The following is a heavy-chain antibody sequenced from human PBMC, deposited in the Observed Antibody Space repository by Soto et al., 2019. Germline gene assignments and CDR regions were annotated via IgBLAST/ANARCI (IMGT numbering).Heavy chain of an antibody. J-gene: IGHJ4*02. CDR3: ARCLPYHDYVWGTTFDY. D-gene: IGHD3-16*01. Sequence: ASVKGSCKASGYTFTSYAMDWGRQAPGQRLEWMGWINAGNGNTKYSQKFQGRVTITRDTSASTAYMELSSLRSEDTAVYYCARCLPYHDYVWGTTFDYWGQGTLVTVSS. CDR1: GYTFTSYA. V-gene: IGHV1-3*01. CDR2: INAGNGNT.